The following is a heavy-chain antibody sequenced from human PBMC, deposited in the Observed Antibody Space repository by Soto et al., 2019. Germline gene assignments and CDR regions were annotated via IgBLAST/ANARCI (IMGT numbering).Heavy chain of an antibody. Sequence: PGGSLRLSCAASGFTFSSYWMHWVRQAPGKGLVWVSRINSDGSSTSYADSVKGRFTISRDNAKNTLYLQMNSLRAEDTAVYYCPRDRFLECPRYYYGMDVWGQGTTVTVSS. CDR1: GFTFSSYW. CDR2: INSDGSST. D-gene: IGHD3-3*01. V-gene: IGHV3-74*01. CDR3: PRDRFLECPRYYYGMDV. J-gene: IGHJ6*02.